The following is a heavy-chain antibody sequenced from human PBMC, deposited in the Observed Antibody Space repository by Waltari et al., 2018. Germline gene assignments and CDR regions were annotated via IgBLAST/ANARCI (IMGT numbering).Heavy chain of an antibody. V-gene: IGHV4-59*13. CDR2: IHYSGSS. Sequence: QVQLQESGPGLVKPSETLSLTCTVAGGSTSTYSRSWVRHSPGKGLEWIGYIHYSGSSVYNPSLRSRVAISLDTPNNQFSLRLRSVTAADAAIYYCARADTSTSYFYYYMDVWGKGTTVTVSS. CDR1: GGSTSTYS. D-gene: IGHD1-26*01. CDR3: ARADTSTSYFYYYMDV. J-gene: IGHJ6*03.